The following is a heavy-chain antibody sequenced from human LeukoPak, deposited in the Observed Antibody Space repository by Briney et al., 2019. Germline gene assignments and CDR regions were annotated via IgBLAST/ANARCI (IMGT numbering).Heavy chain of an antibody. J-gene: IGHJ6*03. CDR3: AKAYGSGSLYYDSSAYYYMDV. CDR2: MNPNSGNT. D-gene: IGHD3-22*01. Sequence: ASVKVSCKASGYTFTSYDINWVRQATGQGLEWMGWMNPNSGNTGYAQKFQGRVTMTRDTSTSTVYMELSSLRSEDTAVYYCAKAYGSGSLYYDSSAYYYMDVWGKGTTVTVSS. V-gene: IGHV1-8*01. CDR1: GYTFTSYD.